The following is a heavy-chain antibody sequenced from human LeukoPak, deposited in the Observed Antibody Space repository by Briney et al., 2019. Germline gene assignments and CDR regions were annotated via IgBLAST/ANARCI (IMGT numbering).Heavy chain of an antibody. D-gene: IGHD3-22*01. CDR3: AKSYYYDSSGYFPFDC. Sequence: GGSLRLSCAASGFTFRTCAMGWVRHAPGKGLEWVSTISGGGGVTYYADFVKGRFNISRDNSKDTLYLQMNSLRAEDTALYYCAKSYYYDSSGYFPFDCWGQGTLVTVSS. CDR1: GFTFRTCA. V-gene: IGHV3-23*01. J-gene: IGHJ4*02. CDR2: ISGGGGVT.